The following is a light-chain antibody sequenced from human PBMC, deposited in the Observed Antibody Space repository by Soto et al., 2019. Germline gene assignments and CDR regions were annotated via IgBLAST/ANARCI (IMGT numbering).Light chain of an antibody. CDR1: QSINSRY. CDR3: QQLGSAPVFT. CDR2: GAS. V-gene: IGKV3-20*01. Sequence: EIVLTQSPGTLSLSPGERATLSCRASQSINSRYLAWYQQKPGQAPRLLIYGASSRATDIPDRFSGSGSVTDFTLTISRLEPADFAVYYCQQLGSAPVFTFVPGTKVDIK. J-gene: IGKJ3*01.